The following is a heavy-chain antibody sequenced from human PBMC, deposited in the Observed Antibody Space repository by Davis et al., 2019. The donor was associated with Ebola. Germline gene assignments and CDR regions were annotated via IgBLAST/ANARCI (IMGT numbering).Heavy chain of an antibody. J-gene: IGHJ6*03. Sequence: GESLKISCKGSGYSFTGHWIGWVRQMPGKGLEWMGRIDPSDSYTNYSPSFQGHVTISADKSLSPAYLQWSSLKASDTAMYYCARQQGRSSTSRYRHDFWSGYFHYYYYMDVWGKGTTVTVSS. CDR1: GYSFTGHW. D-gene: IGHD3-3*01. CDR2: IDPSDSYT. CDR3: ARQQGRSSTSRYRHDFWSGYFHYYYYMDV. V-gene: IGHV5-10-1*01.